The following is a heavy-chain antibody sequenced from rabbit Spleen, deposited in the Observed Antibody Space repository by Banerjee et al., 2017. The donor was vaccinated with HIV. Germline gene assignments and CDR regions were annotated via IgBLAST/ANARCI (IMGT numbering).Heavy chain of an antibody. CDR1: GFFFSSSYY. CDR3: ARYISGGGGWDL. V-gene: IGHV1S45*01. CDR2: IRSAGST. D-gene: IGHD4-1*01. J-gene: IGHJ6*01. Sequence: QEQLVESGGGLVQPEGSLTLTCTASGFFFSSSYYMGWVRQAPGKGPEWIGYIRSAGSTKYTSWVNGRVTISKTSSTTVTLQMTSLTAADTATYFCARYISGGGGWDLWGPGTLVTVS.